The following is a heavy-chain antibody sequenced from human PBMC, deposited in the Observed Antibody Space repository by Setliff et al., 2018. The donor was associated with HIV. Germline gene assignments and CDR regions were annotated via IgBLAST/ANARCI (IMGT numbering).Heavy chain of an antibody. CDR1: GGSMNSHY. V-gene: IGHV4-59*11. CDR2: IYYTGIP. CDR3: ARVSRLHPFDP. D-gene: IGHD2-15*01. J-gene: IGHJ5*02. Sequence: LSLTCSVFGGSMNSHYWSWIRQPPGKGLEWIGLIYYTGIPTYNPSLSSRVTISVDTSKNQFSLKLTSVTAADTAFYYCARVSRLHPFDPWGQGVLVTVSS.